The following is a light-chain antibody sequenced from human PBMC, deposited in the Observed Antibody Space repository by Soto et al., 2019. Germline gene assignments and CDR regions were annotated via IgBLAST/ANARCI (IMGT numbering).Light chain of an antibody. CDR1: QSVSSS. V-gene: IGKV3-20*01. Sequence: EIVLTQSPATLSLSPGERATLSCRASQSVSSSLAWYQQKPGQAPRLLIYDASTRATGIPARFSGSGSGTDLTLTISSLEPEDFAVYYCQQYGTSPITFGQGTRLEI. CDR2: DAS. CDR3: QQYGTSPIT. J-gene: IGKJ5*01.